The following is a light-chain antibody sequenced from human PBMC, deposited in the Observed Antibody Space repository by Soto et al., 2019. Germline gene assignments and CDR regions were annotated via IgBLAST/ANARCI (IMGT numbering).Light chain of an antibody. CDR1: SSNIGRNV. CDR2: YDD. J-gene: IGLJ2*01. V-gene: IGLV1-36*01. Sequence: QSVLTQPPSVSEAPRQRVTISCSGSSSNIGRNVVNWYQQLPGKAPKLLIYYDDLLPSGVSDRFSGSKSGTSASLAISGLQSEDEADYYCAAWDDSLDAVVFGGGTQLTVL. CDR3: AAWDDSLDAVV.